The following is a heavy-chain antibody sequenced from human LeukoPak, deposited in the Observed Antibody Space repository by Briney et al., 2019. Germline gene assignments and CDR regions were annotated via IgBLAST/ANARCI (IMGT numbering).Heavy chain of an antibody. D-gene: IGHD2-8*02. CDR2: IDTDVSST. Sequence: SGGSLRLSCAASGFAVSMYWMHWVRQAPGKGLVWVSRIDTDVSSTDYTDSVKGRFTISRDNAKNTLYLQMNSLRAEDTAVYYCTRGLLGIDYWGQGALVTVSS. CDR3: TRGLLGIDY. CDR1: GFAVSMYW. J-gene: IGHJ4*02. V-gene: IGHV3-74*01.